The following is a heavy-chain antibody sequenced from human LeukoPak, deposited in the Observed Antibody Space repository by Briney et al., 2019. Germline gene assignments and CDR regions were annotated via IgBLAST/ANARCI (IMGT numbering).Heavy chain of an antibody. CDR1: GFTFGSYA. V-gene: IGHV3-23*01. CDR2: ILANGVT. Sequence: GGSLRLSCAASGFTFGSYAMSWVRQAPGKGLEWVSLILANGVTYYSDCGTGRVSIFRDNSKSTLYVQMNGLRAEDTAIYYCAKGGRISVAERRAFDIWGQGTTVTVSS. CDR3: AKGGRISVAERRAFDI. J-gene: IGHJ3*02. D-gene: IGHD6-19*01.